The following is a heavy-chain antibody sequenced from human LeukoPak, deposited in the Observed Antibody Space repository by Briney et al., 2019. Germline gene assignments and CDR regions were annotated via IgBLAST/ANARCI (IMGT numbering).Heavy chain of an antibody. D-gene: IGHD6-13*01. CDR3: ARTRDSSSWYVFDY. CDR1: GGSISSSSYS. J-gene: IGHJ4*02. V-gene: IGHV4-39*01. Sequence: SETLSLTCTVSGGSISSSSYSWGWIRQPPGRGLEWIGSIYYTGSTYYNPSLKSRVTMSVDTSKNQFSLKVGIVTAADTAVYYCARTRDSSSWYVFDYWGLGTLVTVSS. CDR2: IYYTGST.